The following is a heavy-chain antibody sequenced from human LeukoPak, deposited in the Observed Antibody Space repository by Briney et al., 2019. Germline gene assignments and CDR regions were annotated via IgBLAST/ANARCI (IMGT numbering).Heavy chain of an antibody. CDR1: GGSISSYY. CDR2: IYYSGST. J-gene: IGHJ4*02. D-gene: IGHD3-10*01. Sequence: PSETLSLTCTVSGGSISSYYWSWIRQPPGKGLEWIGYIYYSGSTNYNPSLKSRVTISVDTSKNQFSLKLSSVTAADTAVYFCARTGFGELPFDYWGQGTLVTVSS. V-gene: IGHV4-59*01. CDR3: ARTGFGELPFDY.